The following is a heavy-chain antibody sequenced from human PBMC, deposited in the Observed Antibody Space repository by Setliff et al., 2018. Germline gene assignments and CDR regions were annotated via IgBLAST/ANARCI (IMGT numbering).Heavy chain of an antibody. Sequence: SETLSLTCAVSGGSISSSNWWSWVRQPPGKGLEWIGEIYHSGSTNYNPSLKSRVTISVDTSKNQFSLKLSSVTAADTAVYYCARQVSHYDFWSGYYGYYYYYMDVWGKGTTVTVSS. CDR3: ARQVSHYDFWSGYYGYYYYYMDV. J-gene: IGHJ6*03. CDR1: GGSISSSNW. CDR2: IYHSGST. V-gene: IGHV4-4*02. D-gene: IGHD3-3*01.